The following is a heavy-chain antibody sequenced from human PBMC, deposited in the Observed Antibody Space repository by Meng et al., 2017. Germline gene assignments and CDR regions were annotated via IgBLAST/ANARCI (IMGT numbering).Heavy chain of an antibody. J-gene: IGHJ4*02. Sequence: GSLRLSCTVSGGSISSSSYYWGWIRQPPGKGLEWIGSIYYSGSTYYNPSLKSRVAISGDTSKNQFSLKLSSVTAADTAVYYCARIIAAAGPLFDYWGQGTLVTVSS. CDR1: GGSISSSSYY. D-gene: IGHD6-13*01. V-gene: IGHV4-39*07. CDR3: ARIIAAAGPLFDY. CDR2: IYYSGST.